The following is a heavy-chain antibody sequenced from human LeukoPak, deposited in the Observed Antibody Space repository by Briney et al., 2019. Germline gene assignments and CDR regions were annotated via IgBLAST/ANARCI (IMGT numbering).Heavy chain of an antibody. CDR1: GYTFTGYY. Sequence: GASVKVSCKASGYTFTGYYMHWVRQAPGQGLEWMGWINPNSGGTNYAQKFQGRVTMTRDTSISTAYMELSRLRSDDTAVYYCAKVDSSSFRILSFDYWGQGTLVTVSS. CDR3: AKVDSSSFRILSFDY. CDR2: INPNSGGT. D-gene: IGHD6-6*01. J-gene: IGHJ4*02. V-gene: IGHV1-2*02.